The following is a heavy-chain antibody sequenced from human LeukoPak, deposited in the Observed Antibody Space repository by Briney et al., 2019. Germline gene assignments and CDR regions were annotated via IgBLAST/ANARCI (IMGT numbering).Heavy chain of an antibody. D-gene: IGHD6-13*01. CDR1: GYTFTNYG. CDR3: ARPLYSSSWYSRNYYGMDV. CDR2: ISAYNGNT. Sequence: ASVKVSCKASGYTFTNYGISWVRQAPGQGLEWMGWISAYNGNTNYAQELQGRVTMTTDTSTSTAYMELRSLRSDDTAVYYCARPLYSSSWYSRNYYGMDVWGQGTTVTVSS. J-gene: IGHJ6*02. V-gene: IGHV1-18*01.